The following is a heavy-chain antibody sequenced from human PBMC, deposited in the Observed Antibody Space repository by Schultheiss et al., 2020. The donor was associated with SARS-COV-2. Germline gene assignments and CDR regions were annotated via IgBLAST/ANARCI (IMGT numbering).Heavy chain of an antibody. D-gene: IGHD2-21*01. CDR3: ARDTHITAQEGDAFDI. CDR1: GGTFSSYA. CDR2: IIPIFGIA. J-gene: IGHJ3*02. V-gene: IGHV1-69*04. Sequence: VKVSCKASGGTFSSYAISWVRQAPGQGLEWMGRIIPIFGIANYAQKFQGRVTITADKSTSTAYMELSSLRSEDTAVYYCARDTHITAQEGDAFDIWGQGTMVTVSS.